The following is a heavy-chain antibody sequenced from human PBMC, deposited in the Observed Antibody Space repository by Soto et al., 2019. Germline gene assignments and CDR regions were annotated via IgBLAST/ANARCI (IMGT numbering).Heavy chain of an antibody. D-gene: IGHD3-16*01. CDR3: STDLSRDSALGAY. J-gene: IGHJ4*02. CDR2: IRSNADGGTS. CDR1: GFPFIDAW. Sequence: VGSLRLSCAASGFPFIDAWMRCVRQAPGKGLQWIGRIRSNADGGTSDLAAPVRGSFSISRDDSPDTLYLQLNSLQLDDPAAYLCSTDLSRDSALGAYWGEGTMVAVYS. V-gene: IGHV3-15*01.